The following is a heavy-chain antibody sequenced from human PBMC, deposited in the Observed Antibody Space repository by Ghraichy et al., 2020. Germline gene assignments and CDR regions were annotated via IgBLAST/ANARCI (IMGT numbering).Heavy chain of an antibody. D-gene: IGHD3-10*01. CDR2: INHSGST. CDR3: ARGYYYGSGSHNRMPAYYYYGMDV. Sequence: SETLSLTCAVYGGSFSGYYWSWIRQPPGKGLEWIGEINHSGSTNYNPSLKSRVTISVDTSKNQFSLKLSSVTAADTAVYYCARGYYYGSGSHNRMPAYYYYGMDVWGQGTTVTVSS. V-gene: IGHV4-34*01. J-gene: IGHJ6*02. CDR1: GGSFSGYY.